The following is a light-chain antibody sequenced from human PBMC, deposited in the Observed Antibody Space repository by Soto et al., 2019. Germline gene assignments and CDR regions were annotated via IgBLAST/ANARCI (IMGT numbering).Light chain of an antibody. CDR1: QSVSSSY. CDR2: GAS. J-gene: IGKJ4*01. CDR3: QQYGSSPLT. V-gene: IGKV3-20*01. Sequence: EIVLTQSPGTLSLSPGERATLSCRASQSVSSSYLAWYQQKPGQAPRLLIDGASSRATGIPDRFSGSGCGTDFTLTISRLEPEDFAVYYCQQYGSSPLTFGGGTKVEIK.